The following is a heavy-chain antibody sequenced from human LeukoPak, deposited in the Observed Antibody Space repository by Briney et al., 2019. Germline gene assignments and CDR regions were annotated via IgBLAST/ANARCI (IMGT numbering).Heavy chain of an antibody. CDR1: GGSISSYY. V-gene: IGHV4-59*01. D-gene: IGHD3-9*01. J-gene: IGHJ5*02. Sequence: SETLSLTCTVSGGSISSYYWSWIRQPPGKGLEWIGYIYYSGSTNYNPSLKSRVTISVDTSKNQFSLKLSSVTAADTAVYYCARARTYDILAGYPNWFDPWGQGTLVTVSS. CDR2: IYYSGST. CDR3: ARARTYDILAGYPNWFDP.